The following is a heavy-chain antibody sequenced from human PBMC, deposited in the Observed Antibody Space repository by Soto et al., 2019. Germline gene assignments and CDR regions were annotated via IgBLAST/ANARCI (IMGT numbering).Heavy chain of an antibody. CDR2: IIPIFNST. CDR3: AREGRGKKAGYNGLVSLGY. D-gene: IGHD2-2*02. V-gene: IGHV1-69*06. CDR1: GSRFSNYV. Sequence: QVQLVQSGAEVKTPGSSLKVSCTVSGSRFSNYVISWVRQAPGHGLEWLGRIIPIFNSTQYAQKFPGRVTITADKSTNTASLALSSLRSDDTAVYYCAREGRGKKAGYNGLVSLGYWGQGTLVTVSS. J-gene: IGHJ4*02.